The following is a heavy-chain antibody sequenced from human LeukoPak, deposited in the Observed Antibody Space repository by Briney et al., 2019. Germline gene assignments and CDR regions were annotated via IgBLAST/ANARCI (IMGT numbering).Heavy chain of an antibody. V-gene: IGHV4-59*12. CDR2: IYYSGIT. CDR3: ATPRLGVTDDAFDI. J-gene: IGHJ3*02. D-gene: IGHD2-21*02. CDR1: GGSISSYY. Sequence: SETLSLTCIVSGGSISSYYWSWIRQPPGKGLEWIGYIYYSGITNYNPSLKSRVTISVDKSKNQFSLKLSSVTAADTAVYYCATPRLGVTDDAFDIWGQGTMVTVSS.